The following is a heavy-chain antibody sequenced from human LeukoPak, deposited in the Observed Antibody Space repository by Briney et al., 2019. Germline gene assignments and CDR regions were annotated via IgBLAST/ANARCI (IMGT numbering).Heavy chain of an antibody. CDR1: GGTFSSYA. V-gene: IGHV1-69*04. CDR3: ASCSGGSCYSPFDY. D-gene: IGHD2-15*01. Sequence: SVKVSCKASGGTFSSYAISWVRQAPGQGLEWMGRIIPILGIANYAQKFQGRVTITADKSTSTAYMELSSLRSEDTAVYYCASCSGGSCYSPFDYWGQGTLVTVSS. J-gene: IGHJ4*02. CDR2: IIPILGIA.